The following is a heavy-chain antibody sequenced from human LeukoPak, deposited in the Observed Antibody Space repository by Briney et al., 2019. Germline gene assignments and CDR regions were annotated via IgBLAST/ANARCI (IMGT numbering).Heavy chain of an antibody. V-gene: IGHV3-23*01. CDR3: AKAGVIAIPFDY. CDR2: ISGSGGST. Sequence: PGGSLRLSCAASGFTLSSYAMSWVRQAPGKGLEWVSAISGSGGSTYYADSVKGRFTISRDNSKNPLYLQMNSLRAEDTAVYYCAKAGVIAIPFDYWGQGTLVTVSS. J-gene: IGHJ4*02. D-gene: IGHD2-21*01. CDR1: GFTLSSYA.